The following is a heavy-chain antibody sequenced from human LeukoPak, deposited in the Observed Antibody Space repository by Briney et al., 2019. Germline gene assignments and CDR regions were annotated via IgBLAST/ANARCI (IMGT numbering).Heavy chain of an antibody. CDR3: ARQGSGSYYNIDY. Sequence: PSETLSLTCTVSGGSISNYYRSWIRQPAGKGLEWIGRIYTSGGINYNPSLKSRVTMSVDTSKNQFSLKLSSVTAADTAVYYCARQGSGSYYNIDYWGQGTLVTVSS. D-gene: IGHD3-10*01. CDR1: GGSISNYY. J-gene: IGHJ4*02. V-gene: IGHV4-4*07. CDR2: IYTSGGI.